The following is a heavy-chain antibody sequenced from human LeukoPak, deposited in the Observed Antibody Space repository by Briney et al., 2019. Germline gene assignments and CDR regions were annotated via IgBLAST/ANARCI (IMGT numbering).Heavy chain of an antibody. J-gene: IGHJ4*02. CDR1: GGSISSSSYY. CDR2: IYYSGST. Sequence: SETLSLTCTVSGGSISSSSYYWGWIRQPPGKGLEWIGSIYYSGSTYYNPSLKSRVTISVDTSKNQFSLKLSSVTAADTAVYYCARVLGSYYYDSSGYPDYWGQGTLVTVSS. V-gene: IGHV4-39*07. CDR3: ARVLGSYYYDSSGYPDY. D-gene: IGHD3-22*01.